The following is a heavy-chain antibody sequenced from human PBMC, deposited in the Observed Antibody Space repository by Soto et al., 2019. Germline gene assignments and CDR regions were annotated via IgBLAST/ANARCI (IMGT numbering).Heavy chain of an antibody. D-gene: IGHD4-17*01. J-gene: IGHJ4*02. V-gene: IGHV3-30*18. CDR3: AKWIPYGDYVAY. Sequence: RLXXXASGFTFSSYGMHWVRQAPGKGLEWVAVISYDGSNKYYADSVKGRFTISRDNSKNTLYLQMNSLRAEDTAVYYCAKWIPYGDYVAYWGQGTLVTVSS. CDR1: GFTFSSYG. CDR2: ISYDGSNK.